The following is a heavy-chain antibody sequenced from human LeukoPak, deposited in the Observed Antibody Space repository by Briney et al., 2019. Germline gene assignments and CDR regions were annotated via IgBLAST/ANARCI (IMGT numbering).Heavy chain of an antibody. CDR1: GGTFSSYA. Sequence: SVKVSCKASGGTFSSYAISWVRQAPGQGLEWMGGIIPIFGTANYAQKFQGRVTITADESTSTAYMELSSLRSEDTAVYYCARFSDRYYYDSSGYYYDYFDYWGQGTLVTASS. CDR2: IIPIFGTA. J-gene: IGHJ4*02. V-gene: IGHV1-69*13. CDR3: ARFSDRYYYDSSGYYYDYFDY. D-gene: IGHD3-22*01.